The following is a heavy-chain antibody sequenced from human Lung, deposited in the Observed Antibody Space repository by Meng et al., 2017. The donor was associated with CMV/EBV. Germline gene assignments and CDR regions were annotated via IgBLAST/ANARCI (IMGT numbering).Heavy chain of an antibody. CDR3: ARTGIAVAGNYYYYGMDV. V-gene: IGHV2-26*01. J-gene: IGHJ6*02. Sequence: SGXXLVXPTETLTLTCTVSGFSLSNARMGVSWIRQPPGKALEWLAHIFSNDEKSYSTSLKSRLTISKDTSKSQVVLTMTNMDPVDTATYYCARTGIAVAGNYYYYGMDVWGQGTTVTVSS. CDR2: IFSNDEK. CDR1: GFSLSNARMG. D-gene: IGHD6-19*01.